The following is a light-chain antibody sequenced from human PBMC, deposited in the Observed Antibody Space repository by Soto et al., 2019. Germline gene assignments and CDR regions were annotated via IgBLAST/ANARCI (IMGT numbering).Light chain of an antibody. CDR3: QQYNSYLWT. J-gene: IGKJ1*01. CDR2: DAS. CDR1: QSISSW. V-gene: IGKV1-5*01. Sequence: DLHMTQSPSTLSASVGDRVTITCRASQSISSWLAWYQQKPGKAPKLLIYDASSLESGVPSRFSGSGSGTKFTLTISSLQPDNFATYYCQQYNSYLWTFGQGTKVDIK.